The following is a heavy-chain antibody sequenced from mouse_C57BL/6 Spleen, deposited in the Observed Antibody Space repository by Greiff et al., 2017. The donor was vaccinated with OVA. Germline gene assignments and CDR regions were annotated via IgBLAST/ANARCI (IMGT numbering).Heavy chain of an antibody. CDR2: IDPETGGT. CDR1: GYTFTDYE. D-gene: IGHD3-3*01. V-gene: IGHV1-15*01. Sequence: VKLMESGAELVRPGASVTLSCKASGYTFTDYEMHWVKQTPVHGLEWIGAIDPETGGTAYNQKFKGKAILTADKSSSTAYMELRSLTSEDSAVYYCTDGDSFAYWGQGTLVTVSA. CDR3: TDGDSFAY. J-gene: IGHJ3*01.